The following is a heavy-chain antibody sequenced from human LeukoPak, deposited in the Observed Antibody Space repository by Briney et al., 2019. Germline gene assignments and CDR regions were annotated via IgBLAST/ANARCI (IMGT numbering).Heavy chain of an antibody. D-gene: IGHD4-17*01. Sequence: GGSLRLSCTVSGFTVSTNSMSWVRQTPGKGLEWVSFIYSGGSTHYADSVKGRFTISRDNAKNSLFLQMNSLRAEDTAVYYCAKPYGDDFFDYWGQGTLVTVSS. V-gene: IGHV3-53*01. CDR1: GFTVSTNS. CDR3: AKPYGDDFFDY. J-gene: IGHJ4*02. CDR2: IYSGGST.